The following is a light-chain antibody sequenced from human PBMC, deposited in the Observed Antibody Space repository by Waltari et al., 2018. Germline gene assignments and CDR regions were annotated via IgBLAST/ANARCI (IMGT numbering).Light chain of an antibody. Sequence: DIVMTLSPDSLAVSLGERATINCKSSQSVLYNSNNKNYLAWYQQRPGQPPKLLIYWASTRESGVPDRFSGSGSGTDFTLTITSLQAEDVAVYYCQQYLSRPDTFGQGTKLEIK. V-gene: IGKV4-1*01. CDR1: QSVLYNSNNKNY. CDR3: QQYLSRPDT. CDR2: WAS. J-gene: IGKJ2*01.